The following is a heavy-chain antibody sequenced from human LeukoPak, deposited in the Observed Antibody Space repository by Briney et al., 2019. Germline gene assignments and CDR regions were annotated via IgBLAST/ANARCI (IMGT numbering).Heavy chain of an antibody. J-gene: IGHJ6*02. CDR2: IRRKADGGTR. CDR1: GFIYGHYA. V-gene: IGHV3-49*03. CDR3: TRQKDYYGSGSSPYGMDV. D-gene: IGHD3-10*01. Sequence: SIRHSCTATGFIYGHYAMSCLRPAAGKELEGVGFIRRKADGGTREYAAYVKGRFTISRDDFKSIAYLQMDSLKTEDTAVYYCTRQKDYYGSGSSPYGMDVWGQGTTVTASS.